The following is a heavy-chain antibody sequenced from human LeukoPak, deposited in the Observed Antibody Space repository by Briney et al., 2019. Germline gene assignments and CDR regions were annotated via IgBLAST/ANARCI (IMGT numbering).Heavy chain of an antibody. CDR2: ISSSSITI. CDR3: ARDRGGSYSAIDY. J-gene: IGHJ4*02. CDR1: GFTFSSYG. D-gene: IGHD2-15*01. Sequence: GGSLRLSCAASGFTFSSYGMHWVRQAPGKGLEWVSFISSSSITIYYADSVKGRFTISRDNAEKSLYLQMNSLRAEDTAVYYCARDRGGSYSAIDYWGQGTLVTVSS. V-gene: IGHV3-48*04.